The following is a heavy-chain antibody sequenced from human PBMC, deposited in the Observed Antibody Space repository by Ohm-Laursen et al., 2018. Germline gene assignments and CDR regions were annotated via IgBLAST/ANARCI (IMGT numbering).Heavy chain of an antibody. CDR1: GFMFNSYS. D-gene: IGHD1-26*01. CDR2: ISGSSKII. J-gene: IGHJ4*02. V-gene: IGHV3-48*01. Sequence: SLRLSCAASGFMFNSYSMNWVRQAPGKGLEWVSYISGSSKIIYSADSVKGRFTISRDNAKNSLYLQMNSLRVEDTAVYYCAREVVGNPPSFDYWGQGTQVSVSS. CDR3: AREVVGNPPSFDY.